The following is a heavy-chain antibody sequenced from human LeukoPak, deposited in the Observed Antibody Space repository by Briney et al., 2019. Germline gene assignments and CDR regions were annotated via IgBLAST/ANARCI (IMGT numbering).Heavy chain of an antibody. CDR3: TAENFLYAFDI. J-gene: IGHJ3*02. CDR2: IKRKNDLSTT. D-gene: IGHD1-7*01. V-gene: IGHV3-15*01. Sequence: GGSLRLSCAASGFTFRNAWMSWVRQAPGKGLEWVGRIKRKNDLSTTDYAAPVKARFTISRDDSKNTLYLQMNSLKTEDTAVYYCTAENFLYAFDIWGQGTMVTVSS. CDR1: GFTFRNAW.